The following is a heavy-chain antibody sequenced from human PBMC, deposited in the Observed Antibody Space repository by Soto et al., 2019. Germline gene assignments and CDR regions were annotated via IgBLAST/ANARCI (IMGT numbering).Heavy chain of an antibody. CDR3: ARATMIGLLSS. V-gene: IGHV4-34*01. CDR1: GGSFSGYY. D-gene: IGHD3-22*01. CDR2: INHSGST. Sequence: SETLSLTCAVYGGSFSGYYWSWIRQPPGKGLEWIGEINHSGSTNYNPSLKSRVTISVDTSKNQFSLKLTSVTAEDTAIYYCARATMIGLLSSWGQGTLVTVSS. J-gene: IGHJ5*02.